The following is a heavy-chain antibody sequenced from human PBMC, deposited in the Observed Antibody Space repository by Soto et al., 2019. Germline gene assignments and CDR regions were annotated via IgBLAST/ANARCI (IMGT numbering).Heavy chain of an antibody. CDR1: GFTFSSYS. J-gene: IGHJ5*02. Sequence: EVQLVESGGGLVQPGGSLRLSCAASGFTFSSYSMNWVRQAPGKGLEWVSYISSSSSTIYYADSVKGRFTISRDNAKNSLYLQMNSLRDEDTAVYYCARTLGHSSGWYELNWFDPGGEGTLVTVSS. CDR3: ARTLGHSSGWYELNWFDP. V-gene: IGHV3-48*02. D-gene: IGHD6-19*01. CDR2: ISSSSSTI.